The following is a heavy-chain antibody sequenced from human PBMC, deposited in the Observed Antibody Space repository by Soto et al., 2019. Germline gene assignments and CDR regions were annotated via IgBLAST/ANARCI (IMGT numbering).Heavy chain of an antibody. V-gene: IGHV4-4*02. Sequence: QVQLQESGPGLVKPSGTLSLTCAVSGGSISSSNWWSWVRQPPGKGLEWIGEIYHSGSTNYNPSLKNRVTISVDKSKNQFSLKLSSVTAADTAVYYCARSGDFWSGYDYWYFDLWGRGTLVTVSS. CDR1: GGSISSSNW. D-gene: IGHD3-3*01. CDR2: IYHSGST. CDR3: ARSGDFWSGYDYWYFDL. J-gene: IGHJ2*01.